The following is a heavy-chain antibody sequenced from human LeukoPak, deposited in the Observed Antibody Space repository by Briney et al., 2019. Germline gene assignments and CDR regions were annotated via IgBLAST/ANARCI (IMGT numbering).Heavy chain of an antibody. CDR3: AKDRGWFGELLYAFDY. V-gene: IGHV1-69*01. CDR1: VGTFSSYA. CDR2: IIPIFGTA. D-gene: IGHD3-10*01. Sequence: SVKVSCKASVGTFSSYAISWVRQAPGQGLEWMGGIIPIFGTANYAQKFQGRVTITADESTSTAYMELSSLRSEDTAVYYCAKDRGWFGELLYAFDYWGQGTLVTVSS. J-gene: IGHJ4*02.